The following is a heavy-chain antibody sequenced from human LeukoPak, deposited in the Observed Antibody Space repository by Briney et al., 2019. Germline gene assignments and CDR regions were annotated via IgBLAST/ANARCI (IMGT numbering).Heavy chain of an antibody. CDR1: GGSISSYY. CDR2: IYYSGST. V-gene: IGHV4-59*08. CDR3: ARVVRTTVTNYPFDY. Sequence: SETLSLTCTVSGGSISSYYWSWIRQPPGKGLEWIGYIYYSGSTYYNPSLKSRVTISVDTSKNQFSLKLSSVTAADTAVYYCARVVRTTVTNYPFDYWGQGTLVTVSS. J-gene: IGHJ4*02. D-gene: IGHD4-17*01.